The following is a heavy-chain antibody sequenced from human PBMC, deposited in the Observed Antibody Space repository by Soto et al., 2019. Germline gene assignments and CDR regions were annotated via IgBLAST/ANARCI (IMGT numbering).Heavy chain of an antibody. J-gene: IGHJ4*02. CDR2: ISYDGSNK. V-gene: IGHV3-30*03. D-gene: IGHD1-26*01. CDR1: GFTFSSYG. CDR3: ASWELLPAFDY. Sequence: QVQLVESGGDVVQPGRSLRLSCAASGFTFSSYGRHWVRQAPGKGLEWVAVISYDGSNKYYADSVKGRFTISRDNSKNTLYLQMNSLRAEDTAVYYCASWELLPAFDYWGQGTLVTVSS.